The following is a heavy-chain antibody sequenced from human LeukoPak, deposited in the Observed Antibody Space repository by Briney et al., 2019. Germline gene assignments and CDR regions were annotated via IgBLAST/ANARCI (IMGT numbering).Heavy chain of an antibody. J-gene: IGHJ4*02. D-gene: IGHD1-7*01. Sequence: GGSLRLSCAASGFTFSSYSMNWVRQAPGKGLEWVSSISSSSSYIYYADSVKGRFTISRDNAKNSLYLQMNSLRAEDTAMYYCAKDKGTTSFDYWGQGTLVTVSS. CDR2: ISSSSSYI. CDR3: AKDKGTTSFDY. CDR1: GFTFSSYS. V-gene: IGHV3-21*01.